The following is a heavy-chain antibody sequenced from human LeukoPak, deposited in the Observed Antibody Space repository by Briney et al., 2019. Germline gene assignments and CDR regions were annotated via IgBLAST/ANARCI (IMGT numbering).Heavy chain of an antibody. V-gene: IGHV3-74*01. J-gene: IGHJ6*02. CDR1: GFDFSSNW. CDR2: IKGDGIST. Sequence: GGSLRLSCAASGFDFSSNWMHWVRHAPGQGLVWVSRIKGDGISTNYADSVKGRFTISRDIAKNTLYLQMNSLRAEDTGVYYCARGFRYYYYGMDVWGQGTTVTVSS. CDR3: ARGFRYYYYGMDV.